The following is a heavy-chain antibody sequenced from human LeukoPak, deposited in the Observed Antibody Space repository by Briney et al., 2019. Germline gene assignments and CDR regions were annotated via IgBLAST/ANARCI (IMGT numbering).Heavy chain of an antibody. CDR3: ARDPYSSSSPSDY. V-gene: IGHV1-69*04. CDR2: IIPILGIA. CDR1: GGTFSSYA. Sequence: SVKVSCKASGGTFSSYAISWVRQAPGQGLEWMGRIIPILGIANYAQKFQGRVTITADKSTSTAYMELSSLRSEDTAVYYCARDPYSSSSPSDYWGQGTLVTVSS. J-gene: IGHJ4*02. D-gene: IGHD6-6*01.